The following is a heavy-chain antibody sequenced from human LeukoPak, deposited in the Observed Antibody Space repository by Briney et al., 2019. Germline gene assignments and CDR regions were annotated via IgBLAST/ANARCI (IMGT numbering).Heavy chain of an antibody. Sequence: SETLSLTCTVSGDSISNYYWSWIRQPAGKGLEWIGRIYTSGSTNYNPSLKSRVTISVDTSKNQFSLKLSSVTAADTAVYYCARGMGYDSTKAGPNYGMDVWGQGTTVTVSS. CDR3: ARGMGYDSTKAGPNYGMDV. CDR2: IYTSGST. V-gene: IGHV4-4*07. D-gene: IGHD2-2*01. J-gene: IGHJ6*02. CDR1: GDSISNYY.